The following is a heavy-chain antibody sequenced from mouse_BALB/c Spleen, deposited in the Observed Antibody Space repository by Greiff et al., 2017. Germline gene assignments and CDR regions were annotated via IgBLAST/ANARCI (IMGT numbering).Heavy chain of an antibody. CDR1: GFTFSSYA. J-gene: IGHJ2*01. CDR2: ISSGGST. Sequence: EVKLVESGGGLVKPGGSLKLSCAASGFTFSSYAMSWVRQTPEKRLEWVASISSGGSTYYPDSVKGRFTISRDNARNILYLQMSSLRSEDTAMYYCARVYYGSSYHYWGQGTTLTVSS. CDR3: ARVYYGSSYHY. V-gene: IGHV5-6-5*01. D-gene: IGHD1-1*01.